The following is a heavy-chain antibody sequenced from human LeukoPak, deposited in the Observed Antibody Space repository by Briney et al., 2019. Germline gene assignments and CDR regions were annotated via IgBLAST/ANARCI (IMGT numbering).Heavy chain of an antibody. CDR1: GYTFTSYD. Sequence: GSVKVSCKASGYTFTSYDINWVRQATGQGLERMGWMNPNSGNTGYAQKFQGRVTMTRNTSISTPYMELSSLRSEDTAVYYWAIRAGRFLEWFRNGNWFDTWGEGTLGTVSS. CDR2: MNPNSGNT. CDR3: AIRAGRFLEWFRNGNWFDT. V-gene: IGHV1-8*01. J-gene: IGHJ5*02. D-gene: IGHD3-3*01.